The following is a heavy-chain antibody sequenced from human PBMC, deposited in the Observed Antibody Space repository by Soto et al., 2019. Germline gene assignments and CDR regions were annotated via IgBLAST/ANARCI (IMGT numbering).Heavy chain of an antibody. CDR3: AHRIASAPWLRFDP. D-gene: IGHD6-13*01. J-gene: IGHJ5*02. Sequence: QITLKGSGPTLVKPTQTLTLTCTFSGFSLTTSGVGVGWIRQPPGKALEWLALIYWDDDKRYSPSLKSRLTITKDTSKNQVLLTMTNMDPLDTATYYCAHRIASAPWLRFDPWGQGTLVTVSS. CDR1: GFSLTTSGVG. CDR2: IYWDDDK. V-gene: IGHV2-5*02.